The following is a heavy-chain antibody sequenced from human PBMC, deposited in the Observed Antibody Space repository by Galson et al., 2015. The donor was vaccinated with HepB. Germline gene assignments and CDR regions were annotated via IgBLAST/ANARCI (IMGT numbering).Heavy chain of an antibody. V-gene: IGHV1-69*13. CDR3: ARGRGAMVQGRDYYYMDV. D-gene: IGHD3-10*01. CDR1: GGTFNSYA. Sequence: SVKVSCKASGGTFNSYAISWVRQAPGQGLEWMGGIIPIFGTANYAQKFQGRVTITADESTSTAYMELSSLRSEDTAVYYCARGRGAMVQGRDYYYMDVWGKGTTVTVSS. J-gene: IGHJ6*03. CDR2: IIPIFGTA.